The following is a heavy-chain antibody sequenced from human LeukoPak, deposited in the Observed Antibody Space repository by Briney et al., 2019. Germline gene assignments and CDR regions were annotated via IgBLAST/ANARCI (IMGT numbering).Heavy chain of an antibody. D-gene: IGHD2-15*01. V-gene: IGHV4-39*01. J-gene: IGHJ4*02. CDR2: ISSAGHT. CDR3: ASVRGVVVVTSTTYIFDF. Sequence: SETLSLTCTVSDNSLSGSSYYWGWIRQSPGKGLEWIGSISSAGHTYYNPSLYSRVTISVDTSKNQFSLNLQSVTAADTAVYYCASVRGVVVVTSTTYIFDFWGQGTLVTVTS. CDR1: DNSLSGSSYY.